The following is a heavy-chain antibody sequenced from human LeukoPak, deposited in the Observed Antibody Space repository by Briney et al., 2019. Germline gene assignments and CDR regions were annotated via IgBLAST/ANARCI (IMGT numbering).Heavy chain of an antibody. CDR2: IGGDGTST. Sequence: GGSLRLSCAASGFTFNIYAMTWVRQAPGKGLDWVSAIGGDGTSTDYADSVKGRFTISRDNSKNPLYLQMNRLRAEDTALYYCARRAGGTPDNWGLGTLVTVSS. V-gene: IGHV3-23*01. CDR1: GFTFNIYA. D-gene: IGHD1-26*01. CDR3: ARRAGGTPDN. J-gene: IGHJ4*02.